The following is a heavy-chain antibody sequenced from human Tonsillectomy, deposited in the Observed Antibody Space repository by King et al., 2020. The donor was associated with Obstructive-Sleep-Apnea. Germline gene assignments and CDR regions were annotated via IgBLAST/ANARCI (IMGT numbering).Heavy chain of an antibody. CDR3: ARTLSTAAAGTGWYFDL. Sequence: QLQESGPGLVKPSETLSLTCTVSGGSISSYYWSWIRQPPGKGLEWIGYIYYSGSTNYNPSLKSRVTISVDTSKNQFSLKLSSVTAADTAVYYCARTLSTAAAGTGWYFDLWGRGTLVTVSS. CDR2: IYYSGST. J-gene: IGHJ2*01. D-gene: IGHD6-13*01. V-gene: IGHV4-59*01. CDR1: GGSISSYY.